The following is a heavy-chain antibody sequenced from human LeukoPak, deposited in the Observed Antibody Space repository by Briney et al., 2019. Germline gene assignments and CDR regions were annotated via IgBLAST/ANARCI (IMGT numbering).Heavy chain of an antibody. D-gene: IGHD3-22*01. CDR1: GCTFSSYA. V-gene: IGHV3-23*01. CDR2: ISGSGGST. CDR3: AKGEDYYDSSGYFNDY. J-gene: IGHJ4*02. Sequence: GGSRRLSCAASGCTFSSYAMSWVRQAPGKGLEWVSAISGSGGSTYYADSVKGRFTISRDNSKNTLYLQMNSLRAEDTAVYYCAKGEDYYDSSGYFNDYWGQGTLVTVSS.